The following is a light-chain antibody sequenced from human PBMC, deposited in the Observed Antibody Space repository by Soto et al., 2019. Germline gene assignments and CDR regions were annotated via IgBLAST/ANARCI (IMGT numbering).Light chain of an antibody. Sequence: QSVLTQPPSVSGALGQRVTISCTGSGLNIGAGYDVHWYQQLPGTAPKVVIYGNKIRPSGVPDRFSGSKSGTSASLAITGLQAEDEAEYYCHSFDAGVRGYVFGPVTKLTVL. J-gene: IGLJ1*01. CDR1: GLNIGAGYD. CDR3: HSFDAGVRGYV. V-gene: IGLV1-40*01. CDR2: GNK.